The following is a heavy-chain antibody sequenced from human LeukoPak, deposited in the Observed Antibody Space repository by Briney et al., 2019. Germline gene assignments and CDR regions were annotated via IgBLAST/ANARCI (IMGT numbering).Heavy chain of an antibody. Sequence: KPSETLSLTCTVSGGSISSYYWSWIRQPPGKGLEWIGYIYYSGSTNYNPSPKSRVTISVDTSKNQFSLKLSSVTAADTAVYYCARGGDIVVVPAATRGAFDIWGQGTMVTVSS. V-gene: IGHV4-59*01. D-gene: IGHD2-2*01. CDR2: IYYSGST. CDR1: GGSISSYY. CDR3: ARGGDIVVVPAATRGAFDI. J-gene: IGHJ3*02.